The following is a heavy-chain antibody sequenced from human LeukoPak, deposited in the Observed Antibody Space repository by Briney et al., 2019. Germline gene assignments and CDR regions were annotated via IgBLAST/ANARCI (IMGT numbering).Heavy chain of an antibody. Sequence: ASVKVSCKASGYTFTGYYMHWVRQAPGQGLEWMGWINPNSGSTNYAQKFQGRVTMTSDTSISTAYMDLSRLRSDDTAVYYCALAAAGLNYFDPWGQGTLVTVSS. CDR1: GYTFTGYY. V-gene: IGHV1-2*02. J-gene: IGHJ5*02. CDR3: ALAAAGLNYFDP. D-gene: IGHD6-13*01. CDR2: INPNSGST.